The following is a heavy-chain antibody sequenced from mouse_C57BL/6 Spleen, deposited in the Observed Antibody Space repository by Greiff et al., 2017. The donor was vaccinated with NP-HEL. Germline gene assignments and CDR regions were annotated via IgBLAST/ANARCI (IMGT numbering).Heavy chain of an antibody. Sequence: EVQLQESGPGLVKPSQSLSLTCSVTGYSITSGYYWNWIRQSPGNKLEWMGYISYDGSNNYNPSLKNRISITRDTSKNQFFLKLNSVTTEDTATYYCARAGYDWYFDVWGTGTTVTVSS. D-gene: IGHD2-2*01. J-gene: IGHJ1*03. CDR3: ARAGYDWYFDV. V-gene: IGHV3-6*01. CDR1: GYSITSGYY. CDR2: ISYDGSN.